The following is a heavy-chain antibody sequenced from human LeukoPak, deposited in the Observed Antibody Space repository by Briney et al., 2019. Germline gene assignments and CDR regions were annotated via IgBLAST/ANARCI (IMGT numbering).Heavy chain of an antibody. CDR1: GFTFSPYG. V-gene: IGHV3-33*01. D-gene: IGHD3-22*01. CDR2: IWSDGSNI. CDR3: ARTRDNYDSSSFSALDY. J-gene: IGHJ4*02. Sequence: GGSLRHSCAATGFTFSPYGMHWVRQAPGKGLEWLAVIWSDGSNIYFADSVKGRFAISRENSKNTLYLLLNSLRAEDTAVYYCARTRDNYDSSSFSALDYCGQGTLVTVSS.